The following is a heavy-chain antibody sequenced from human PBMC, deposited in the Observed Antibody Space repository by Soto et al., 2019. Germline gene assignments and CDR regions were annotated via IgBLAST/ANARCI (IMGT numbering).Heavy chain of an antibody. CDR3: ATNTIFGVVINYGIDV. J-gene: IGHJ6*02. CDR2: ISSSGATI. D-gene: IGHD3-3*01. V-gene: IGHV3-23*01. CDR1: GFTFRNYA. Sequence: GGALRLSCGADGFTFRNYAMRWVRQAPGKGLEWVSGISSSGATIYYADSVKGRFTISRDNSKNTLYLQMNSLRAEDTALYYCATNTIFGVVINYGIDVWGQGPTVTV.